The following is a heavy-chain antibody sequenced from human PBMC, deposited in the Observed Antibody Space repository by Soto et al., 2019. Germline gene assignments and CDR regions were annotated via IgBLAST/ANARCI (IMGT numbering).Heavy chain of an antibody. Sequence: QVQLVQSGAEVKKPGASVKVSCKASGYTFTSYAMHWVRQAPGQRLEWMGWINAGNGNTKYSQKFQGRVTITRDTSASRAYLELSSLRSEDTAVYYCARRYCTNGVCYFDYWGQGTLVTVSS. J-gene: IGHJ4*02. CDR3: ARRYCTNGVCYFDY. CDR1: GYTFTSYA. D-gene: IGHD2-8*01. CDR2: INAGNGNT. V-gene: IGHV1-3*01.